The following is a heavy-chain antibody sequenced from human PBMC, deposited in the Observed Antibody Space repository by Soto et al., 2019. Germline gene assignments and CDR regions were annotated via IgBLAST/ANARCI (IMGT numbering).Heavy chain of an antibody. CDR1: GYTFTSYD. Sequence: ASVNVSCKASGYTFTSYDINWVRQATGQGLEWMGWMNPNSGNTGYAQKFQGRVTMTRNTSISTAYMELSSLRSEDTAVYYCARGPHSYGLYYYYGMDVWGQGTTVTVSS. V-gene: IGHV1-8*01. CDR2: MNPNSGNT. CDR3: ARGPHSYGLYYYYGMDV. D-gene: IGHD5-18*01. J-gene: IGHJ6*02.